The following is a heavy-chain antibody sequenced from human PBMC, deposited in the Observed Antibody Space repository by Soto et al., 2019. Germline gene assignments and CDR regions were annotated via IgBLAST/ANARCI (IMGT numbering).Heavy chain of an antibody. Sequence: GASVKVSCKASGYSFTDYHIHWVRQAPGQGLEWLGRINPKSGGTSTAQKFQGWVTMTTDTSISTASMELTRLISDDTAIYYCARGDSTDCSNGVCSFFYNHDMDVWG. CDR1: GYSFTDYH. J-gene: IGHJ6*02. D-gene: IGHD2-8*01. CDR2: INPKSGGT. V-gene: IGHV1-2*04. CDR3: ARGDSTDCSNGVCSFFYNHDMDV.